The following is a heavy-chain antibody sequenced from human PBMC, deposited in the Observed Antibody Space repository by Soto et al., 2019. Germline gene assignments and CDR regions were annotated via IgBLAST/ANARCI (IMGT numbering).Heavy chain of an antibody. J-gene: IGHJ6*02. Sequence: ASVKVSCKASGYTFTSYGISWLRQSPGQGLEWMGWISAYNGNTNYAQKLQGRVTMTTDTSTSTAYMELRSLRSDDTAVYYCARSGDYDFWSGLYGPYYYGMDVWGQGTTVTVSS. CDR1: GYTFTSYG. CDR3: ARSGDYDFWSGLYGPYYYGMDV. V-gene: IGHV1-18*01. CDR2: ISAYNGNT. D-gene: IGHD3-3*01.